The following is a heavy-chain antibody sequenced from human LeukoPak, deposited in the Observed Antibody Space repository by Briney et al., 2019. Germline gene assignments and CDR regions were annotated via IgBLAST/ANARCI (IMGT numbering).Heavy chain of an antibody. J-gene: IGHJ5*02. CDR3: ARGLGVFGVVRMFLGSNWFDP. Sequence: PSETLSLTCAVYGGSFSGYYWSWIRQPPGKGLEWIGEINHSGSTNYNPSLKSRVTISVDTSKNQFSLKLSSVTAADTAVYYCARGLGVFGVVRMFLGSNWFDPRGQGTLVTVSS. D-gene: IGHD3-3*01. V-gene: IGHV4-34*01. CDR1: GGSFSGYY. CDR2: INHSGST.